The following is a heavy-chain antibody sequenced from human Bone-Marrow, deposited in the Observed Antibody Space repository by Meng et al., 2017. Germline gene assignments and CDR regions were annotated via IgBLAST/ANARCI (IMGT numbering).Heavy chain of an antibody. CDR1: GFTVSSNY. CDR2: IYSCGST. V-gene: IGHV3-53*01. D-gene: IGHD4-17*01. Sequence: GGSLRLSCAASGFTVSSNYMSWVRQAPGKGLEWVSVIYSCGSTYYADSVKGRFTISRDNSKNTLYLQMNSLRAEDTAIYFCAKVPYGDYFNWFDPRGQGTLVTVSS. J-gene: IGHJ5*02. CDR3: AKVPYGDYFNWFDP.